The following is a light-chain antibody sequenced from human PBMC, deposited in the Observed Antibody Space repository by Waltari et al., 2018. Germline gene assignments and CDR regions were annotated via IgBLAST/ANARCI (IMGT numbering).Light chain of an antibody. CDR1: QRSTTN. J-gene: IGKJ3*01. CDR2: DAS. CDR3: QEYNNWHRGFT. Sequence: EMVLTQSPGTLSVSLGERATLSCGASQRSTTNLAWYQQNPGQAPRRLMSDASARANGLPARFSGSGSGTEFTLTISSLQPEDSAVYYCQEYNNWHRGFTFGPGTKLEIK. V-gene: IGKV3-15*01.